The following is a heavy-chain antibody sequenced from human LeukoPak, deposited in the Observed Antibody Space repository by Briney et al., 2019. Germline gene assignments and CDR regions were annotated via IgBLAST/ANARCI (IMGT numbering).Heavy chain of an antibody. J-gene: IGHJ4*02. V-gene: IGHV4-39*01. D-gene: IGHD3-9*01. CDR2: IYYSGST. CDR3: ARHPDRFDWLLSRKTEKWSGAFDY. Sequence: KTSETLSLTCTVSGGSISSSSYYWGWIRQPPGKGLEWIGSIYYSGSTYYNPSLKSRVTISVDTSKNQFSLKLSSVTAADTAVYYCARHPDRFDWLLSRKTEKWSGAFDYWGQGTLVTVSS. CDR1: GGSISSSSYY.